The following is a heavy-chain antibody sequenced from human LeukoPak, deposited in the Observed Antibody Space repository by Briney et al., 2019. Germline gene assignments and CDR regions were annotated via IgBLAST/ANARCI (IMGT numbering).Heavy chain of an antibody. CDR1: GGSISSTNW. CDR3: SRESGAFSPFGY. J-gene: IGHJ4*02. D-gene: IGHD1-26*01. Sequence: SETLPLTCGVSGGSISSTNWWSWARQPPGQGLEWIGEISLSGVTNYNPSLKSRVTMSLDSSKNTLSLHLTSLTAADTAVYYCSRESGAFSPFGYWGQGTLVTVSS. CDR2: ISLSGVT. V-gene: IGHV4-4*02.